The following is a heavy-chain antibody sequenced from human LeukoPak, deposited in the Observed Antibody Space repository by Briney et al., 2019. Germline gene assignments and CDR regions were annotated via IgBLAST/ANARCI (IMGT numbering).Heavy chain of an antibody. J-gene: IGHJ6*02. V-gene: IGHV3-23*01. CDR1: GFTFSSYA. Sequence: GGSLRLSCAASGFTFSSYAMSWVRQAPGKGQEWVSAISGSGGSTYYADSVKGRFTISRDNSKNTLYLQMNSLRAEDTAVYHCAKSGAASVYYYYGMDVWGQGTTVTVSS. D-gene: IGHD2-15*01. CDR3: AKSGAASVYYYYGMDV. CDR2: ISGSGGST.